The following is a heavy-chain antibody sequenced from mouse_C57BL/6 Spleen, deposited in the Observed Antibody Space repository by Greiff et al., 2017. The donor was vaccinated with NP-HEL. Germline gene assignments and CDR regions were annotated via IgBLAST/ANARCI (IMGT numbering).Heavy chain of an antibody. CDR1: GYAFSSSW. D-gene: IGHD1-1*01. CDR2: IYPGDGDT. V-gene: IGHV1-82*01. CDR3: ARALYYGSSYDYFDY. Sequence: QVQLQQSGPELVKPGASVKISCKASGYAFSSSWMNWVKQRPGKGLKWIGRIYPGDGDTNYNGKFKGKATLTADKSSSTAYMQLSSLTSEDSAVYFCARALYYGSSYDYFDYWGQGTTLTVSS. J-gene: IGHJ2*01.